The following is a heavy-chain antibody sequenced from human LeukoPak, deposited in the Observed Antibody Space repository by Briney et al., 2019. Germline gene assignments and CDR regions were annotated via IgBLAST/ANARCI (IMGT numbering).Heavy chain of an antibody. CDR2: IYYSGSA. Sequence: PSETLSLTCTVSGGSISSSSYYWGWIRQPPGKGLEWIGNIYYSGSAYYNPSLKSRVTISIDTSHNQFSPKLSSVTAADTAVYYCARRYGSGSYPLYYYYYYMDVWGKGTTVTISS. D-gene: IGHD3-10*01. CDR3: ARRYGSGSYPLYYYYYYMDV. J-gene: IGHJ6*03. CDR1: GGSISSSSYY. V-gene: IGHV4-39*01.